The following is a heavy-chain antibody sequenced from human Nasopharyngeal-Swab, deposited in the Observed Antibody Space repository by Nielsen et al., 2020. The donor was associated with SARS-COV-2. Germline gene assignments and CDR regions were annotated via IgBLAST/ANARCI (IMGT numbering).Heavy chain of an antibody. D-gene: IGHD5-18*01. CDR2: MSSSGRTT. Sequence: GGSLRLSCAASGFTFSDHYMTWIRQAPGKGLEWVSYMSSSGRTTYYGDSVMGRFTTSRDNAKNSLYLQMNSLRAEDTAVYYCATGGYTLGSPFDYWGQGTLVTVSS. CDR3: ATGGYTLGSPFDY. J-gene: IGHJ4*02. CDR1: GFTFSDHY. V-gene: IGHV3-11*01.